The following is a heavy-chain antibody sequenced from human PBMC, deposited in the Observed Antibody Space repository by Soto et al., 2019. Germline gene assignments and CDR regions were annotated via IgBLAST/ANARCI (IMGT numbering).Heavy chain of an antibody. CDR3: ARDKGKDGYNWKKDY. CDR2: ISYDGSNK. Sequence: QVQLVESGGGVVQPGRSLRLSCAASGFTFSSYAMHWVRQAPGKGLEWVAVISYDGSNKYYADSVKGRFTISRDNSKNTRYLQMNSLRAEDTAVYYCARDKGKDGYNWKKDYWGQGTLVTVSS. D-gene: IGHD1-1*01. J-gene: IGHJ4*02. V-gene: IGHV3-30-3*01. CDR1: GFTFSSYA.